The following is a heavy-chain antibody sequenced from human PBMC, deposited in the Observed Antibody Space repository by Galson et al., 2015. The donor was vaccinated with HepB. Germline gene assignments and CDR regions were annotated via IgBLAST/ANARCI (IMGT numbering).Heavy chain of an antibody. D-gene: IGHD3-10*01. J-gene: IGHJ6*02. CDR3: ARYTVRGGKGTYYYYYGMDV. V-gene: IGHV2-70*01. CDR1: GFSLSTSGMC. CDR2: IDWDDDK. Sequence: PALVKPTQTLTLTRTFSGFSLSTSGMCVSWIRQPPGKALEWLALIDWDDDKYYSTSLKTRLTISKDTSKNQVVLTMTNMDPVDTATYYCARYTVRGGKGTYYYYYGMDVWGQGTTVTVSS.